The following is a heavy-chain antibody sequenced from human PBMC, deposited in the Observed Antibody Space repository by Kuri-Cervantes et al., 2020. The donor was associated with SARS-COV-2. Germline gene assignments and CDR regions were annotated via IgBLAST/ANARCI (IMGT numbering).Heavy chain of an antibody. CDR1: GFTFNNAW. CDR3: ARLDYDILTG. V-gene: IGHV3-15*07. D-gene: IGHD3-9*01. J-gene: IGHJ4*02. Sequence: GESLKISCAASGFTFNNAWMNWVRQAPGKGLEWVGHIKTKTDGGTTDYTAPVEGRFTISRDDSKNTLYLQMNSLKTEDTAVYYCARLDYDILTGWGQGTLVTVSS. CDR2: IKTKTDGGTT.